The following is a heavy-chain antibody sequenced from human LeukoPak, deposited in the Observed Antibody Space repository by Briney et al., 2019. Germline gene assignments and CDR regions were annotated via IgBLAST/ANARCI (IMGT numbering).Heavy chain of an antibody. D-gene: IGHD2-2*01. CDR1: GFTFSSYD. CDR2: IGTGGDP. J-gene: IGHJ4*02. V-gene: IGHV3-13*05. CDR3: ASQLDGTLDS. Sequence: GGSLRLSCAASGFTFSSYDMYWVRHATGQGLEWVSGIGTGGDPSYPGSVKGRFTISRENGKNSLYLQMNSLRAGDTAVYYCASQLDGTLDSWGQGTLVTVSS.